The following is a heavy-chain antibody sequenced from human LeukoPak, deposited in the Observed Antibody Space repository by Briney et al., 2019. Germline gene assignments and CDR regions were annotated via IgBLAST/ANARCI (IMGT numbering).Heavy chain of an antibody. V-gene: IGHV3-66*01. J-gene: IGHJ4*02. D-gene: IGHD2-15*01. Sequence: GGSLRLSCAASGFTFSSNYMRWVRQAPGKGLEGVSIIYSGGTTHYADSVKGRVTISRDNSKSTLYLQMNSLRAEDTAVYYCARDLCSGGSCPLDYWGQGTLVTVSS. CDR3: ARDLCSGGSCPLDY. CDR1: GFTFSSNY. CDR2: IYSGGTT.